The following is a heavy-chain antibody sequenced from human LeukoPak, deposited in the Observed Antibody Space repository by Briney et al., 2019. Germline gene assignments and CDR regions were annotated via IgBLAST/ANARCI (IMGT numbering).Heavy chain of an antibody. D-gene: IGHD3-10*01. CDR2: ISYDGSNK. CDR3: AKDGIDYYGSGSYFDY. Sequence: GGSLRLSCAASGFTFSSYGMHWVRQAPGKGLEWVAVISYDGSNKYYADSVKGRFTISRDNSKNTLYLQMNSLRAEDTAVYYCAKDGIDYYGSGSYFDYWGQGTLVTVSS. CDR1: GFTFSSYG. V-gene: IGHV3-30*18. J-gene: IGHJ4*02.